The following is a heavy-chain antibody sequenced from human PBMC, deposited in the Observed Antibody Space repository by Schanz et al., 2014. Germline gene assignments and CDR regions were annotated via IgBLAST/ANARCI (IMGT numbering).Heavy chain of an antibody. V-gene: IGHV3-23*01. D-gene: IGHD6-13*01. CDR2: ISHSGGSK. CDR3: AREQIMAAAGLVDY. J-gene: IGHJ4*01. CDR1: GFTFNSYA. Sequence: DVQLLESGGGLVQPGGSLRLSCAASGFTFNSYAMTWVRQAPGKGLEWVSSISHSGGSKYYADSVKGRFTISRDNSENTLYLQMNSLSADDTAVYYCAREQIMAAAGLVDYWGHGTLVIVSS.